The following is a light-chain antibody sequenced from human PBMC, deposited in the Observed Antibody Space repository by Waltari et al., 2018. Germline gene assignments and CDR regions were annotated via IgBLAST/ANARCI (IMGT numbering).Light chain of an antibody. J-gene: IGKJ4*01. CDR1: QSILYSSNNKNY. V-gene: IGKV4-1*01. Sequence: DIVMTQSPDSLAVSLGARATIACKSSQSILYSSNNKNYLAWYQRKPGQPPKLLIYWASTRESRVPDRFSGSGSGTDFTLTISSLQAEDVAVYYCQQYYSTPPSFGGGTKVEIK. CDR3: QQYYSTPPS. CDR2: WAS.